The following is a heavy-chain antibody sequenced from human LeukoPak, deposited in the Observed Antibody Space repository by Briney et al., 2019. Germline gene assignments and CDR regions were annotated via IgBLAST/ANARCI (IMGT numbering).Heavy chain of an antibody. CDR3: ARDISGSYPYYFDY. CDR2: ISYDASNK. Sequence: GGSLRLSCAASGFTFNIYAIHWVRQAPGKGLEWVAVISYDASNKYFADSVKGRFTISRDNSKNTLYLQMNSLRVEDTALYYCARDISGSYPYYFDYWGQGTLVTVSS. J-gene: IGHJ4*02. D-gene: IGHD1-26*01. CDR1: GFTFNIYA. V-gene: IGHV3-30-3*01.